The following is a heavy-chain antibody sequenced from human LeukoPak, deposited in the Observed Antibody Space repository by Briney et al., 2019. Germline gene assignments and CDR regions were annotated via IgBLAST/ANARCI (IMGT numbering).Heavy chain of an antibody. J-gene: IGHJ4*02. Sequence: ASVKVSCKASGGTFSSYAISWVRQAPGQGLEWMGGIIPIFGTANYAQKFQGRVTITTDESTSTAYMELSSLRSEDTAVYYCATSHLGNYVYYWGQGTLVIVSS. D-gene: IGHD3-16*01. CDR2: IIPIFGTA. V-gene: IGHV1-69*05. CDR3: ATSHLGNYVYY. CDR1: GGTFSSYA.